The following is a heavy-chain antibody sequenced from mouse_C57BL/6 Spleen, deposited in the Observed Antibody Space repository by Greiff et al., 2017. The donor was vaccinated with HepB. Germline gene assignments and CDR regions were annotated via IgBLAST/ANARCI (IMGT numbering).Heavy chain of an antibody. V-gene: IGHV5-12*01. Sequence: EVQVVESGGGLVQPGGSLKLSCAASGFTFSDYYMYWVRQTPEKRLEWVAYISNGGGSTYYPDTVKGRFTISRDNAKNTLYLQMSRLKSEDTAMYYCARHTTVVATVDYWGQGTTLTVSS. CDR1: GFTFSDYY. J-gene: IGHJ2*01. CDR3: ARHTTVVATVDY. CDR2: ISNGGGST. D-gene: IGHD1-1*01.